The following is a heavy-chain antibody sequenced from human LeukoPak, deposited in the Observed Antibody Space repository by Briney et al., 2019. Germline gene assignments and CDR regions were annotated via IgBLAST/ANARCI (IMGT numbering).Heavy chain of an antibody. CDR1: GGSLSSYY. J-gene: IGHJ4*02. D-gene: IGHD5-24*01. CDR2: IYYIGST. CDR3: ARETDGYEISRHFDY. V-gene: IGHV4-59*01. Sequence: SETLSLTCTVSGGSLSSYYWSWIRQPPGKGLEWIGYIYYIGSTNYNPSLKSRVTISVDTSKNQFSLKLSSVTAADTAVYYCARETDGYEISRHFDYWGQGTLVTVSS.